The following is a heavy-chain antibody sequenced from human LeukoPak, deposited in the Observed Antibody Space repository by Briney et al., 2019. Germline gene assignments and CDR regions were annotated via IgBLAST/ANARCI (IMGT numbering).Heavy chain of an antibody. CDR3: ASAVYDFWSGYQDY. V-gene: IGHV4-34*01. D-gene: IGHD3-3*01. Sequence: SETLSLTCAVYGVSFSGYYWSWIRQPPGKGLEWIGEINHSGSTNYNPSLKSRVTISVDTSKNQFSLKLSSVTAADTAVYYCASAVYDFWSGYQDYWGQGTLVTVSS. CDR2: INHSGST. J-gene: IGHJ4*02. CDR1: GVSFSGYY.